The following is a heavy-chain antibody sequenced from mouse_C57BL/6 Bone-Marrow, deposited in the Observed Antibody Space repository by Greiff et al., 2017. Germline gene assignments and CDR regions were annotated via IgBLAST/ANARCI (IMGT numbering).Heavy chain of an antibody. D-gene: IGHD4-1*01. V-gene: IGHV1-55*01. J-gene: IGHJ2*01. CDR2: IYPTSGRT. CDR3: ARSGPLGRSFDY. CDR1: GYTFTSYW. Sequence: VQLQQPGAELVKPGASVKMSCKASGYTFTSYWITWVKQRPGQGLELIGDIYPTSGRTNYNEKFKSKAILTVDTSSNTAYMQLSNLTSEDSAVFYCARSGPLGRSFDYWGQGTTLTVSS.